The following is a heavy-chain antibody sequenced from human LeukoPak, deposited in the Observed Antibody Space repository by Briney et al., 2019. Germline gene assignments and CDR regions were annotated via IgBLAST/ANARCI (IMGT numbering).Heavy chain of an antibody. CDR1: GFTFSSYA. V-gene: IGHV3-23*01. D-gene: IGHD1-1*01. Sequence: PGGSLRLSCAASGFTFSSYAMSWVRQAPGKGLEWVSAISGSGGSTYYADSVKGRFTISRDNSKNTLYLQMNSLRAEDTAVYYCAKNPAIRVEPHYYYYYMDVWGKGTTATVSS. CDR2: ISGSGGST. J-gene: IGHJ6*03. CDR3: AKNPAIRVEPHYYYYYMDV.